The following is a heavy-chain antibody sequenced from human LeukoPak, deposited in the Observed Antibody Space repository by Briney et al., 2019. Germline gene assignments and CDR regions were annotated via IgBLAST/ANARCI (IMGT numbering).Heavy chain of an antibody. CDR2: LKSKIDGGTT. CDR3: TTNAAVWFGESGH. V-gene: IGHV3-15*01. CDR1: GXFFTNAW. J-gene: IGHJ4*02. Sequence: GGSLRLSCAASGXFFTNAWMSRVRQAPGKGLEWVGRLKSKIDGGTTDYAAPVKGRFTISRDDSKKTLYLQMNSLNTEDTAVYYCTTNAAVWFGESGHWGQGTLVTVSS. D-gene: IGHD3-10*01.